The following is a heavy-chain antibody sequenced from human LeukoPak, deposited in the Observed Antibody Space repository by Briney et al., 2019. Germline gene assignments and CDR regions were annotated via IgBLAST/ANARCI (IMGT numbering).Heavy chain of an antibody. D-gene: IGHD4-17*01. CDR2: INHSGST. CDR1: GGSFSGYY. J-gene: IGHJ4*02. CDR3: AREGIYGDYRH. V-gene: IGHV4-34*01. Sequence: PSETLSLTCAVYGGSFSGYYWSWIRQPPGKGLEWIGEINHSGSTNYNPSLKSRVIISVDTSKNQFSLKLSSVTAADTAVYYCAREGIYGDYRHWGQGTLVTVSS.